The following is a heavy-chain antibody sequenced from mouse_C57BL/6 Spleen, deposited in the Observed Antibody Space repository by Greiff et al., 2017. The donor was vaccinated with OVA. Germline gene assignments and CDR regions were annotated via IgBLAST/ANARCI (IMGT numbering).Heavy chain of an antibody. CDR3: ARSGTTVVEYFDV. Sequence: QVQLKESGAELARPGASVKLSCKASGYTFTSYGISWVKQRTGQGLEWIGEIYPRSGNTYYNEKFKGKATLTADKSSSTAYMELRSLTSEDSAVYFCARSGTTVVEYFDVWGTGTTVTVSS. J-gene: IGHJ1*03. CDR2: IYPRSGNT. D-gene: IGHD1-1*01. CDR1: GYTFTSYG. V-gene: IGHV1-81*01.